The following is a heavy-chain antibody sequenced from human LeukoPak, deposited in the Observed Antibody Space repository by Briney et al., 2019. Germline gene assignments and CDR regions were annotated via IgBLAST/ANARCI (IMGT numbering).Heavy chain of an antibody. CDR1: GFTFSAHW. J-gene: IGHJ4*02. CDR3: ASDTYSSYDY. D-gene: IGHD6-6*01. CDR2: INSDGSNT. V-gene: IGHV3-74*01. Sequence: GSLRLSCAASGFTFSAHWMHWVRQAPGKGLAWVSRINSDGSNTIYADSAKGRFTISRDNAKKTLYLQMNSLRAEDTAVYYCASDTYSSYDYWGQGTLVTVSS.